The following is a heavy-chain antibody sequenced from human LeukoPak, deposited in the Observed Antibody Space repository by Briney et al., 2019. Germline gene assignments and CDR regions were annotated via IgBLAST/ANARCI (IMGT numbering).Heavy chain of an antibody. D-gene: IGHD3-10*01. Sequence: SETLSLTCTVSGGSISSSSYYWGWIRQPPGKGLEWIGSIYYSGSTYYNPSLKSRVTISVDTSKNQFSLKLSSVTAADTAVYYCAREKGYYYAPDGAFDIWGQGTMVTVSS. CDR3: AREKGYYYAPDGAFDI. CDR2: IYYSGST. V-gene: IGHV4-39*07. J-gene: IGHJ3*02. CDR1: GGSISSSSYY.